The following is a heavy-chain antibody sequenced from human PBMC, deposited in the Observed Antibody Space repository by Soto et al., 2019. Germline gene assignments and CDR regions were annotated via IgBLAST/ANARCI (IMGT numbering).Heavy chain of an antibody. CDR2: IKDGGVT. CDR3: ARGQEGIVATH. Sequence: QVHLQQWGAGLLKPSETLSLTCAVNGGSLTGYYWSWIRQPPGQGLEWIGEIKDGGVTNYSPSPKGRVTMSADTSKNQFSLKLNSVTAADTAVYYCARGQEGIVATHWDQGTLVTVSS. V-gene: IGHV4-34*01. J-gene: IGHJ4*02. CDR1: GGSLTGYY. D-gene: IGHD5-12*01.